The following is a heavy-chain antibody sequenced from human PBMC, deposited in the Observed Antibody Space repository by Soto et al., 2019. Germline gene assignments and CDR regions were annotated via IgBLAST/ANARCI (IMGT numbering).Heavy chain of an antibody. V-gene: IGHV5-51*01. J-gene: IGHJ6*02. Sequence: GEYLKISCKGSGYSFTCCWIGWVRQMPGKGLEWMGIIYPGDSDTRYSPSFQGQVTISADKSISTAYLQWSSLKASDTAMYYCARSDMVVGTCGMKVWGQGTTVNDSS. D-gene: IGHD2-15*01. CDR3: ARSDMVVGTCGMKV. CDR2: IYPGDSDT. CDR1: GYSFTCCW.